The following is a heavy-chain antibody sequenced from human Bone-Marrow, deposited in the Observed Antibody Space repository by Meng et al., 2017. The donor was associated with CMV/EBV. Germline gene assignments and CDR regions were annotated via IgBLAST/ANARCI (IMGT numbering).Heavy chain of an antibody. Sequence: GGSLRLSCAASGFTFSSFAMHWVRQAPGKGLQWVSYSRYDGNVKYYADAAKGRFTIFRDNSKTTLYLQMNSLQVEDTAIYYCAKSRSSGFSGGFDVWGLGAMVTVSS. CDR3: AKSRSSGFSGGFDV. V-gene: IGHV3-30*02. CDR2: SRYDGNVK. J-gene: IGHJ3*01. CDR1: GFTFSSFA. D-gene: IGHD5-12*01.